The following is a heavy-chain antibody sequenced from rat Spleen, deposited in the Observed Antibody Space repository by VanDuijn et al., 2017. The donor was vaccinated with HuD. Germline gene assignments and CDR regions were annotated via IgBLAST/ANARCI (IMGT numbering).Heavy chain of an antibody. D-gene: IGHD1-6*01. CDR3: TTRLIYTADYYHEDWFAY. V-gene: IGHV5-29*01. CDR1: GFTFSDNY. Sequence: EVQLVESDGGLVQPGRSLKLSCAVSGFTFSDNYMAWVRQAPTKGLEWVATISHDGSNTYYRDSVKGRVTISRDNAKSTLYLQMDSLRSEDTATYYCTTRLIYTADYYHEDWFAYWGQGTLVTVSS. CDR2: ISHDGSNT. J-gene: IGHJ3*01.